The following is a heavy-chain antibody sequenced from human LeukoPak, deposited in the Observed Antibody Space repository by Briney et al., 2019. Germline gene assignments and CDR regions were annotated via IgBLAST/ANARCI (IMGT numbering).Heavy chain of an antibody. CDR1: GFTFSNYG. CDR3: AKYYYESSGASPFDY. CDR2: IRYGGTNK. Sequence: PGGSLRLSCAASGFTFSNYGMHWVRQAPGKGLEWVAFIRYGGTNKYYADSVRGRFTISRDNSKNTLYLQMNSLRVEDTAVYYCAKYYYESSGASPFDYWGQGTLVTVSS. J-gene: IGHJ4*02. V-gene: IGHV3-30*02. D-gene: IGHD3-22*01.